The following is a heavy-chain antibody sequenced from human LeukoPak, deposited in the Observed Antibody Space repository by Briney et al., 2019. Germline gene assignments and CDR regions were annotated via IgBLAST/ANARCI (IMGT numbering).Heavy chain of an antibody. CDR1: GFTFSTYA. J-gene: IGHJ4*02. V-gene: IGHV3-23*01. CDR3: ARGTYCTAGGCYSTFDS. CDR2: LTGSGATT. Sequence: GGSLRLSCAASGFTFSTYAMHWVRQAPGKGLEWVSALTGSGATTYYADSVRGRFTISRDNPKNTLYLQMNSLRVEDTAVYFCARGTYCTAGGCYSTFDSWGQGTLVTVSS. D-gene: IGHD2-8*02.